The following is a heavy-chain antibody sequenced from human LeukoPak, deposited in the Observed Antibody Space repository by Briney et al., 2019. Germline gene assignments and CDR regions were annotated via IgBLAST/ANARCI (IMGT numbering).Heavy chain of an antibody. CDR1: GGAISSGGYS. J-gene: IGHJ4*02. D-gene: IGHD3-22*01. Sequence: PSETLSLTCAVSGGAISSGGYSWSWIRQPPGKGLEWIGYIYHSGSTYYNPSLKSRVTISVDRSKNQFSLKLSSVTAADTAVYYCARGYDSSGYPYYWGQGTLVTVSS. CDR3: ARGYDSSGYPYY. V-gene: IGHV4-30-2*01. CDR2: IYHSGST.